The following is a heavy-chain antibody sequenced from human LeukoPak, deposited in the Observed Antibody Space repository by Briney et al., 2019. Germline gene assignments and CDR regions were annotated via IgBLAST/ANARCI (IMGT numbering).Heavy chain of an antibody. J-gene: IGHJ6*03. Sequence: ASVKVSCKASGYTFTSYGISWVRQAPGQGLEWMGWISAYNGNTNYAQKLQDRVTMTTDTSTSTAYMELRSLRSDDTAVYYCARDRPTAYYDFWSGYYSFYYYYYMDVWGKGTTVTVSS. CDR1: GYTFTSYG. CDR3: ARDRPTAYYDFWSGYYSFYYYYYMDV. V-gene: IGHV1-18*01. D-gene: IGHD3-3*01. CDR2: ISAYNGNT.